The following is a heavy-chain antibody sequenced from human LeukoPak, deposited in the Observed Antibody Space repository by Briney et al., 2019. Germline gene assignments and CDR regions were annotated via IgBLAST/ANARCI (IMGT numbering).Heavy chain of an antibody. CDR3: ARGRLRLSSDFDY. CDR1: GFTFSDYY. V-gene: IGHV3-11*01. CDR2: ISSSGSTI. D-gene: IGHD5-12*01. J-gene: IGHJ4*02. Sequence: GGSLRLSCAASGFTFSDYYMSWIRQAPGKGLEWVSYISSSGSTIYYADSVKGRFTISRDDAKNSLYLQMNSLRAEDTAVYYCARGRLRLSSDFDYWGQGTLVTVSS.